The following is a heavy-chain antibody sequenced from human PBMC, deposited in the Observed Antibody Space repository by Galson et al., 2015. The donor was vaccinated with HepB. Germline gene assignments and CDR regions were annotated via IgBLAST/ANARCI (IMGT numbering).Heavy chain of an antibody. CDR1: GGSISSGGYY. V-gene: IGHV4-31*03. CDR2: IYYSVST. D-gene: IGHD3-3*01. Sequence: TLSLTCTVSGGSISSGGYYWSWIRQHPGKGLEWIGYIYYSVSTYYNPSLKSRVTISVDTSKNQFSLKLSSVTAADTAVYYCARGIPTPYYDFWSGLMGYYFDYWGQGTLVTVSS. CDR3: ARGIPTPYYDFWSGLMGYYFDY. J-gene: IGHJ4*02.